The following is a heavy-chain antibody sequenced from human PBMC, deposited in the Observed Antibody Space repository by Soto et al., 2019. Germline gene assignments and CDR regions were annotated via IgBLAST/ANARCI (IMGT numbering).Heavy chain of an antibody. V-gene: IGHV3-23*01. CDR3: AKDRVVYDFWSGYPPRDYFDY. J-gene: IGHJ4*02. D-gene: IGHD3-3*01. CDR1: GFTFSSYA. Sequence: GGSLRLSCAASGFTFSSYAMSWVRQAPGKGLEWVSAISGSGGSTYYADSVKGRFTISRDNSKNTLYLQMNSLRAEDTAVYYCAKDRVVYDFWSGYPPRDYFDYWGQGTLVTVSS. CDR2: ISGSGGST.